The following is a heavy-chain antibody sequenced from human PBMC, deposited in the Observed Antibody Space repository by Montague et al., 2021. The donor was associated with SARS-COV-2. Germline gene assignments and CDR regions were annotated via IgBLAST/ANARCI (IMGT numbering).Heavy chain of an antibody. CDR3: ARDLWVWLSVEGSFDY. J-gene: IGHJ4*02. V-gene: IGHV4-39*07. D-gene: IGHD5-12*01. CDR1: GGSISSSRYY. CDR2: NYYSGRT. Sequence: SETLSLTCTVSGGSISSSRYYWGWIRQPPGQGLDWIGRNYYSGRTYYNPSLKSLVTISVDTSKNQFSLKLSSVTAADTAVYYCARDLWVWLSVEGSFDYWGQGIQVTVSA.